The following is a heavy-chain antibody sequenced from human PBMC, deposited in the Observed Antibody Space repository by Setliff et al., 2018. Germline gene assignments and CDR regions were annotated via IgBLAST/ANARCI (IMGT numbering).Heavy chain of an antibody. Sequence: ASVKVSCKTSGYSFITFGMCWVRQAPGQGLEWMGWMSPVYGIANYARKFQGRVTLTADTSTTTAYLELASLRDDDTAVYYCVRGPGPSVVVAIPFDHWGQGSLVTVSS. CDR2: MSPVYGIA. J-gene: IGHJ4*02. CDR3: VRGPGPSVVVAIPFDH. CDR1: GYSFITFG. D-gene: IGHD5-12*01. V-gene: IGHV1-18*01.